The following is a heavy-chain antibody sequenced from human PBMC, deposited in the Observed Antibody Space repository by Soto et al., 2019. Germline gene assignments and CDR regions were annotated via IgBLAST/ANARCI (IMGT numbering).Heavy chain of an antibody. CDR1: GDSVSSNSAA. CDR3: AREPDPYYYGSGSYYYYYMDV. D-gene: IGHD3-10*01. CDR2: TYYRSKWYN. Sequence: SQTLSLTCATSGDSVSSNSAAWNWIRQSPSRGLEWLGRTYYRSKWYNDYAVSVKSRITINPDTSKNQFSLQLNSVTPEDTAVYYCAREPDPYYYGSGSYYYYYMDVWGKGTTVTVSS. J-gene: IGHJ6*03. V-gene: IGHV6-1*01.